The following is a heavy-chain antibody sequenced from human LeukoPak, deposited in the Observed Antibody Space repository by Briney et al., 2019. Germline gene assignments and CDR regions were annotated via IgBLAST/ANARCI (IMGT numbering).Heavy chain of an antibody. Sequence: SETLFLTCTVSGVSISSSNSYWGWIRQPPGKGLEWIGSIYYSGNTHYNASLKSQVSISIDTSKNQFSLRLTSVTAADTAVYYCARQTGSGLFILPGGQGTLVTVSS. CDR1: GVSISSSNSY. V-gene: IGHV4-39*01. D-gene: IGHD3/OR15-3a*01. J-gene: IGHJ4*02. CDR2: IYYSGNT. CDR3: ARQTGSGLFILP.